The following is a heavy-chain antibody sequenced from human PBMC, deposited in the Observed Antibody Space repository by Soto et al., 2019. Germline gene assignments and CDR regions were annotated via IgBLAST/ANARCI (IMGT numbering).Heavy chain of an antibody. CDR1: GGSVSSGSYY. V-gene: IGHV4-61*01. CDR3: ATSGAYDSSGYLFDY. CDR2: IYYSGNT. D-gene: IGHD3-22*01. Sequence: QVQLQESGPGLVKPSETLSLTCTVSGGSVSSGSYYWSWIRQPPGKGLEWIGNIYYSGNTNYNTSLKSRVTISVDRTKNQFSAKVSSVFAAYTAVYYCATSGAYDSSGYLFDYYGQGTLVSVCS. J-gene: IGHJ4*02.